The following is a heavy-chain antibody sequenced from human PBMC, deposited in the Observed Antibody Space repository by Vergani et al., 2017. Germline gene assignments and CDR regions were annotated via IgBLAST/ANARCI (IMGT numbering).Heavy chain of an antibody. D-gene: IGHD4-17*01. CDR1: GFTFSTYA. J-gene: IGHJ5*02. Sequence: EVQLLESGGGLVQPGGSLRLSCAASGFTFSTYAMSWVRQAPGKGLEWVSAITGSGGKTYYADSVKGRFTISRDNSKNTLYVQMNSLRAEDTAIYYCAKSPARDYGDYVRGFDPWGQGTLVTVSS. CDR3: AKSPARDYGDYVRGFDP. V-gene: IGHV3-23*01. CDR2: ITGSGGKT.